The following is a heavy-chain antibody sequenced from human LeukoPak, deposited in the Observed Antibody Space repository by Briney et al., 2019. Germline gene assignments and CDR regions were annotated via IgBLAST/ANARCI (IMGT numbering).Heavy chain of an antibody. CDR3: AKDNWNDGEVPEYFQH. Sequence: GGSLRLSCAASGFTFSSYGMHWVRQAPGKGLEWVAFIRYDGSNKYYADSVKGRFTISRDNSKNTLYLQMNSLRAEDTAVYYCAKDNWNDGEVPEYFQHWGQGTLVTVSS. J-gene: IGHJ1*01. D-gene: IGHD1-1*01. CDR1: GFTFSSYG. V-gene: IGHV3-30*02. CDR2: IRYDGSNK.